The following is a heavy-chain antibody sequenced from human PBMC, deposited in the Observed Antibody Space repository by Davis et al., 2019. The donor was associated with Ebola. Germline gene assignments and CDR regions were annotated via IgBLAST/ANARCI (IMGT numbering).Heavy chain of an antibody. V-gene: IGHV3-11*06. Sequence: GESLKISCVASGFALSDYYMSWIRQAPGKGLDWVSYISSSGSYTNYADSVKGRFTISRDSAKNSLYLQMNSVRDEDTAVYYCARGRRRNTYFFDYWGQGTLVTVSS. D-gene: IGHD2/OR15-2a*01. J-gene: IGHJ4*02. CDR2: ISSSGSYT. CDR3: ARGRRRNTYFFDY. CDR1: GFALSDYY.